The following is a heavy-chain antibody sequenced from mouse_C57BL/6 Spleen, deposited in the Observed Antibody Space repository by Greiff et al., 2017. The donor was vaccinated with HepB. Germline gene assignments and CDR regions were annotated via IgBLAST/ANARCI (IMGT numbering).Heavy chain of an antibody. CDR1: GFTFSNYW. Sequence: EVKLVESGGGLVQPGGSMKLSCVASGFTFSNYWMNWVRQSPEKGLEWVAQIRLKSDNYATHYAESVKGRFTISRDDSKSSVYLQMNNLRAEDTGIYYCPHGTYYAMDYWGQGTSVTVSS. D-gene: IGHD4-1*01. J-gene: IGHJ4*01. V-gene: IGHV6-3*01. CDR2: IRLKSDNYAT. CDR3: PHGTYYAMDY.